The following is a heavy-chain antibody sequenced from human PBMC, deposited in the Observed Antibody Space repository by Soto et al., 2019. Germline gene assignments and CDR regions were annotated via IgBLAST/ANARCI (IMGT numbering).Heavy chain of an antibody. V-gene: IGHV3-48*03. CDR2: ISVSGNII. D-gene: IGHD2-2*01. CDR3: VRDTMRPSQAASLDC. Sequence: VGSLRLSCASSVFTFSTYEFNCVRQAPGRGLEWISYISVSGNIIKYADSVKGRFTISRDNAENSLHLHMSSLRVDDTAVYFCVRDTMRPSQAASLDCWGQGTPVTVSS. J-gene: IGHJ4*02. CDR1: VFTFSTYE.